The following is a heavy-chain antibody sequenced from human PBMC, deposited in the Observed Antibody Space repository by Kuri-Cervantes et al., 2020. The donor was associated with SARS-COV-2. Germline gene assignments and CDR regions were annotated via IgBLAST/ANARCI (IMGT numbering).Heavy chain of an antibody. V-gene: IGHV4-38-2*01. J-gene: IGHJ4*02. Sequence: SETLSLTCAVPGYSISSGYYWGWIRQPPGKGLEWIGSIYHSGSTYYNPSLKSRVTISVDTSKNQFSLKLSSVTAADTAVYYCARVGSALRRDFDYWGQGTLVTVSS. D-gene: IGHD6-25*01. CDR1: GYSISSGYY. CDR2: IYHSGST. CDR3: ARVGSALRRDFDY.